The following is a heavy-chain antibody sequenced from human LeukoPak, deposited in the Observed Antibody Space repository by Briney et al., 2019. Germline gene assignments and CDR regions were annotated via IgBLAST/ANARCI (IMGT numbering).Heavy chain of an antibody. J-gene: IGHJ3*02. CDR3: ARPRRTYYYDSDAFDI. CDR1: GYTFTSYD. V-gene: IGHV1-8*01. D-gene: IGHD3-22*01. Sequence: ASVKVSCKASGYTFTSYDINWVRQATGQGLEWMGWMNPNSGNTVYAQKSQGRVTMTRNTSISTAYMELSSLRSEDTAVYYCARPRRTYYYDSDAFDIWGQGTMVTVSS. CDR2: MNPNSGNT.